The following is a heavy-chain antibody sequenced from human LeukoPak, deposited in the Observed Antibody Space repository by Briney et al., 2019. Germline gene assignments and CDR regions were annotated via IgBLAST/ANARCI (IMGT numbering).Heavy chain of an antibody. CDR1: GGSFSGYY. D-gene: IGHD5-12*01. Sequence: SETLSLTCAVYGGSFSGYYWSWIRQPPGKGLEWIGEINHSGSTNCNPSLKSRVTISADTSKNQFSLKLSSVTAADTAVYYCARGPFRNGYNPWGQGTLVTVSS. J-gene: IGHJ4*02. V-gene: IGHV4-34*01. CDR3: ARGPFRNGYNP. CDR2: INHSGST.